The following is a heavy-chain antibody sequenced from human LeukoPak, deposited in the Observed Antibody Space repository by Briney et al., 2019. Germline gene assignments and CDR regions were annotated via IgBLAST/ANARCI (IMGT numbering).Heavy chain of an antibody. CDR3: AKDHIVARTTSWDFLYYFDY. Sequence: GGSLRLSCAASGFTFSSYAMSWVRQAPGKGLEWVSAISGSGGSTYYADSVKGRFTISRDSSKNTLYLQMNSLRAEDTAVYYCAKDHIVARTTSWDFLYYFDYWGQGTLVTVSS. V-gene: IGHV3-23*01. CDR1: GFTFSSYA. J-gene: IGHJ4*02. CDR2: ISGSGGST. D-gene: IGHD5-12*01.